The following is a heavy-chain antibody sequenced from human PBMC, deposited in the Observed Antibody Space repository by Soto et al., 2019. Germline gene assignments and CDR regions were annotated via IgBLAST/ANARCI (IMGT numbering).Heavy chain of an antibody. J-gene: IGHJ4*02. V-gene: IGHV3-23*01. D-gene: IGHD3-16*01. CDR3: AKRGPIRDLYFDY. CDR1: GFSFSSSG. Sequence: EMQLLESGGGLVQPGGSLRLSCAASGFSFSSSGMSWVRQAPGKGPEWVSTIGISGATYYADSAKGRFTISRDISKSTLYLQMNSLRAEDSAVYYCAKRGPIRDLYFDYWGQGILVTVSS. CDR2: IGISGAT.